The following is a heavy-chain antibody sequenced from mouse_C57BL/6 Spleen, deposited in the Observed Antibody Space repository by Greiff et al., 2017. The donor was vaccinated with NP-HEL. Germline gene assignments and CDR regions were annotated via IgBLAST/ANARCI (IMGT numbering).Heavy chain of an antibody. CDR1: GYTFTSYW. CDR3: ARSDYSNYGAY. D-gene: IGHD2-5*01. J-gene: IGHJ3*01. CDR2: IDPSDSYT. Sequence: QVQLKQPGAELVKPGASVKLSCKASGYTFTSYWMQWVKQRPGQGLEWIGEIDPSDSYTNYNQKFKGKATLTVDTSSSTAYMQLSSLTSEDSAVYYCARSDYSNYGAYWGQGTLVTVSA. V-gene: IGHV1-50*01.